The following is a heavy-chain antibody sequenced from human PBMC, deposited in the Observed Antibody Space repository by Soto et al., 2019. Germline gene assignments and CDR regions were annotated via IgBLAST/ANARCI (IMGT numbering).Heavy chain of an antibody. CDR3: ARLNNGVCEV. V-gene: IGHV5-51*01. J-gene: IGHJ6*02. Sequence: GESLKISSHASGYIFTNFWIGSVRQMPGTGLEWMAILYPGDSYAIYIPSFKGQVTGSAYKFINTAYMKLSSLDAWASAAFYRARLNNGVCEVWGQGATVTIAS. CDR1: GYIFTNFW. CDR2: LYPGDSYA. D-gene: IGHD2-8*01.